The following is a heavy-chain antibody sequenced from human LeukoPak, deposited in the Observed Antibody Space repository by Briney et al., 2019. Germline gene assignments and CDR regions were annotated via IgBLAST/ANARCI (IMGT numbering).Heavy chain of an antibody. CDR3: ARDLSATARAYDY. Sequence: GGSLRLSCAASGFILSDYNMNWVRQAPGKGLEWVSFITISGTYITYADSVKGRFTISRDNAKNSLYLQMNGLRAEDTAVYYCARDLSATARAYDYWGQGTLVTVSS. D-gene: IGHD2-15*01. J-gene: IGHJ4*02. V-gene: IGHV3-21*01. CDR2: ITISGTYI. CDR1: GFILSDYN.